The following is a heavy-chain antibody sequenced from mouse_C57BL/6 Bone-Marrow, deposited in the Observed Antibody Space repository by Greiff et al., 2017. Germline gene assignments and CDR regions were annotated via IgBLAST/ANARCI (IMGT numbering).Heavy chain of an antibody. D-gene: IGHD1-1*01. Sequence: DVHLVESGGGLVKPGGSLKLSCAASGFTFSSYAMSWVRQTPEKRLEWVATISDGGSYTDYPDNVQGRFTISRDKAKNNLYLQMSHLKSEDTAMYYCARGGSSYYAMDYWGQGTSVTVSS. CDR3: ARGGSSYYAMDY. V-gene: IGHV5-4*01. CDR2: ISDGGSYT. J-gene: IGHJ4*01. CDR1: GFTFSSYA.